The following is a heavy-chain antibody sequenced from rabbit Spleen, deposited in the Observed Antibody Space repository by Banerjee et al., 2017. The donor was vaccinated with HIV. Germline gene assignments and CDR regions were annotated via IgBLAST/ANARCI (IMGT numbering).Heavy chain of an antibody. V-gene: IGHV1S40*01. Sequence: LVEYGGDLVQPGASLTLTCTASGVSFSSSSYMCWVRQAPGKGLEWIACIDTGSSGFTYFATWAKGRFTCSKTSSTTVTLQMTRLTAADTATYFCVREVAAKFNLWGQGTLVTVS. CDR2: IDTGSSGFT. CDR1: GVSFSSSSY. CDR3: VREVAAKFNL. D-gene: IGHD4-1*01. J-gene: IGHJ4*01.